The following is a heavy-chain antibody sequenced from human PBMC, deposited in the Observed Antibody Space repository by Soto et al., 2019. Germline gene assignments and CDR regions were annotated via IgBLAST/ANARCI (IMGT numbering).Heavy chain of an antibody. V-gene: IGHV4-39*01. J-gene: IGHJ5*02. CDR1: GGSMRRDNYF. Sequence: SETLSLTCTVSGGSMRRDNYFWGWIRQPPGKGLEWVGEIGHSGSATYSPSLKSRVTISGDTSKSQFSLKLSSVTAADTAVYYCARHTRNRFDPWGQGTLVTVSS. CDR3: ARHTRNRFDP. CDR2: IGHSGSA.